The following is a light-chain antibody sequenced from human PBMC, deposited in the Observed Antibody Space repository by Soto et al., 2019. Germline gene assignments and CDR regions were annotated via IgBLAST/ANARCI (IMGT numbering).Light chain of an antibody. Sequence: NFMLTQPHSVSESPGKTVTISCTGSSGSIATNYVQWYQQRPGSAPTTVIYEDTQRPSGAPERFSGSIDSSSNSASLTISGLKTEDEADYYCQSYDGSNPDVVFGGGTKLTVL. CDR2: EDT. J-gene: IGLJ2*01. CDR1: SGSIATNY. V-gene: IGLV6-57*02. CDR3: QSYDGSNPDVV.